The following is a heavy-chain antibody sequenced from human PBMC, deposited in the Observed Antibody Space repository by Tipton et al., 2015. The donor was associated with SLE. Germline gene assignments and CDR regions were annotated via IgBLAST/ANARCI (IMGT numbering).Heavy chain of an antibody. CDR2: IYHSGST. Sequence: LRLSCAVSGYSISSGYYWGWIRQPPGKGLEWIGSIYHSGSTYYNPSLKSRVTISVDTSKNQFSLKLSSVTAADTAVYYCARAYSGSYYYYYMDVWGKGTTVTVSS. D-gene: IGHD1-26*01. CDR3: ARAYSGSYYYYYMDV. J-gene: IGHJ6*03. CDR1: GYSISSGYY. V-gene: IGHV4-38-2*01.